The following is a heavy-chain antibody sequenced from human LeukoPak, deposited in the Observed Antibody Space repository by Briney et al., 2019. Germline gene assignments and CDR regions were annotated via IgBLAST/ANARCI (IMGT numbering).Heavy chain of an antibody. Sequence: GGSLRLSCAASGFTVSSNYMSWVRQAPGKGLEWVSVIYSGGTTYYADSVKGGFTISRDNSKNTLSLQMNSLRAEDTAVYYCARGSLSTNCLDYWGQGTLVTVSS. D-gene: IGHD2-2*01. CDR2: IYSGGTT. CDR3: ARGSLSTNCLDY. J-gene: IGHJ4*02. V-gene: IGHV3-66*01. CDR1: GFTVSSNY.